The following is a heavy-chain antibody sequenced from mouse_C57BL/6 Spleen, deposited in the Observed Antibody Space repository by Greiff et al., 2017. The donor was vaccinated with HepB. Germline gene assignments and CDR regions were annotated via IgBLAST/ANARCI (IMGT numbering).Heavy chain of an antibody. D-gene: IGHD2-3*01. V-gene: IGHV3-6*01. CDR1: GYSITSGYY. Sequence: DVKLQESGPGLVKPSQSLSLTCSVTGYSITSGYYWNWIRQFPGNKLEWMGYISYDGSNNYNPSLKNRISITRDTSKNQFFLKLNSVTTEDTATYYCARGYDGYPLYAMDYWGQGTSVTVSS. CDR3: ARGYDGYPLYAMDY. J-gene: IGHJ4*01. CDR2: ISYDGSN.